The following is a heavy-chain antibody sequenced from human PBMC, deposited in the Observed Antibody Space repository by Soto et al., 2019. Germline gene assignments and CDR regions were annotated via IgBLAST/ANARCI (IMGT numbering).Heavy chain of an antibody. D-gene: IGHD3-16*01. J-gene: IGHJ4*02. Sequence: QVQLVQSGAEVKKPGASVKVSCKASGYTFTNFGISWVRQAPGQGLEWMGWISDYNGNTNYAQNILGRVTMTTDTPPSTAYMELPSLRSDDTAVNYCARGGTPIDCFGQGTLVTVSS. CDR3: ARGGTPIDC. CDR1: GYTFTNFG. CDR2: ISDYNGNT. V-gene: IGHV1-18*01.